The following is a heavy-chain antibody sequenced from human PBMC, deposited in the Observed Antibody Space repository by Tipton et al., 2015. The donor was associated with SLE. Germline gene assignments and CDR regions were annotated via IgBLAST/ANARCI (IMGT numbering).Heavy chain of an antibody. CDR2: IYYSGST. Sequence: TLSLTCTVSGGSISTGGYYWSWIRQNSGKGLEWLGYIYYSGSTYYNPSLQSRVSMSVDTSKNQFSLNLSSVTAADTAVYYCVRDRGVTGYFDYWGQGLLATVSS. V-gene: IGHV4-31*03. D-gene: IGHD3-10*01. J-gene: IGHJ4*02. CDR3: VRDRGVTGYFDY. CDR1: GGSISTGGYY.